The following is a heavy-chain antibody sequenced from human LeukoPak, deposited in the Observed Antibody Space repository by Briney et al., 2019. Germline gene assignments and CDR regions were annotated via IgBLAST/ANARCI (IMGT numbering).Heavy chain of an antibody. D-gene: IGHD2-2*01. CDR2: LNQDGSDK. CDR1: GFTFSAFW. Sequence: GGSLRLSCAASGFTFSAFWMTWVRQAPGKGLEWVANLNQDGSDKYYVDSVKGRFTISRDNAKSSLYLQMNSLRVEDTAVYYCARDAYADASESWGQGTLVTVSS. J-gene: IGHJ5*02. V-gene: IGHV3-7*01. CDR3: ARDAYADASES.